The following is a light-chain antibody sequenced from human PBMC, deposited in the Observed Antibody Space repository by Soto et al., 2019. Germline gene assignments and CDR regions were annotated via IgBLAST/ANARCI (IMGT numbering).Light chain of an antibody. CDR3: QTWGTGAWV. CDR2: LNSDGSH. V-gene: IGLV4-69*01. J-gene: IGLJ3*02. CDR1: SEHSRNA. Sequence: QPVLTQSPSASASLGASVKFTCTLNSEHSRNAIAWHQQQPEKGPRYLMRLNSDGSHSKGDGIPDRFSGSSSGAERYLTISSLQSEDEADYYCQTWGTGAWVFGGGTKLTVL.